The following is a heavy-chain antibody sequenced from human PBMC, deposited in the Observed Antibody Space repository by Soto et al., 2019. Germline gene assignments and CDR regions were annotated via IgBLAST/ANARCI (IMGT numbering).Heavy chain of an antibody. CDR1: GFTCSSYG. CDR2: ISYDGSNK. Sequence: PGGSLRLSCAASGFTCSSYGMHWVRQAPGKGLEWVAVISYDGSNKYYADSVKGRFTITRDNSKNTLYLQMNSLRAEDTAVYYCAKVPNDADAFDIWGQGTMVTVSS. J-gene: IGHJ3*02. V-gene: IGHV3-30*18. CDR3: AKVPNDADAFDI. D-gene: IGHD1-1*01.